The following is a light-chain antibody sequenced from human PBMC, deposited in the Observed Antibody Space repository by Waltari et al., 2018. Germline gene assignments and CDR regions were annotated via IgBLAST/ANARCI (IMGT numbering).Light chain of an antibody. CDR3: CSYAGNYLRV. Sequence: QSALTQPRSVSGSPGHPVTIPCTGTSSAVGYFNYVPWPQQQPGKAPQVIIYDVNERPSGVPDRFSGSKSGNTASLTISGLQAEDEADYYCCSYAGNYLRVFGGGTKLTVL. CDR1: SSAVGYFNY. V-gene: IGLV2-11*01. CDR2: DVN. J-gene: IGLJ2*01.